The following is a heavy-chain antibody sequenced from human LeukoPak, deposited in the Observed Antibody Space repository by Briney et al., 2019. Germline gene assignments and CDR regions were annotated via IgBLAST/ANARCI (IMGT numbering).Heavy chain of an antibody. D-gene: IGHD3-9*01. CDR2: VYSSGSL. CDR1: GGSISIRNYY. V-gene: IGHV4-39*07. J-gene: IGHJ5*02. CDR3: ARDYYDILTGYSLHTANWFDP. Sequence: SETLSLTCTVSGGSISIRNYYWAWIRQPPGRQLEWIGSVYSSGSLYYNPSLKSRVTISVDTSKNQFSLKLSSVTAADTAVYYCARDYYDILTGYSLHTANWFDPWGQGTLVTVSS.